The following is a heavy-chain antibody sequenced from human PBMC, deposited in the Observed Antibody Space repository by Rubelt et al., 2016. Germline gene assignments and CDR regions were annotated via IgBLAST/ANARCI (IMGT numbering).Heavy chain of an antibody. CDR1: GFTFSNYA. V-gene: IGHV3-23*04. D-gene: IGHD3-16*01. CDR3: ARDLGSSPFDY. Sequence: EVQLVESGGGLVQPGGSLRLSCAASGFTFSNYAMSWVRQAPGRGLEWVSGISDSGGDTKYADSVKGRFTISRDNSKNTLFLQMNSLRAEDTAVYYCARDLGSSPFDYWGQGTLVTVSS. CDR2: ISDSGGDT. J-gene: IGHJ4*02.